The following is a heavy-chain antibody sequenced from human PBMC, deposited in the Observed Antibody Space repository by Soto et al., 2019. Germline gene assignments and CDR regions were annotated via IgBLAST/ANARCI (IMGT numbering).Heavy chain of an antibody. V-gene: IGHV3-23*01. CDR3: AKDLDDYGENGFDP. Sequence: SLRLSCAASGFTFSSCAMSWVRQAPGKGLEWVSAISGSGGSTYYADSVKGRFIISSDNSKYTLYLQMNSLRADDTAVYYCAKDLDDYGENGFDPWGQGTLVTVSS. CDR2: ISGSGGST. J-gene: IGHJ5*02. CDR1: GFTFSSCA. D-gene: IGHD4-17*01.